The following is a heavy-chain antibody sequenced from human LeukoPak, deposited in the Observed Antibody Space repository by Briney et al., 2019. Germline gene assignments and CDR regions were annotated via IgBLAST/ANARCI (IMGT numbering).Heavy chain of an antibody. J-gene: IGHJ3*02. V-gene: IGHV3-23*01. CDR3: AKTNTWDAFDI. D-gene: IGHD2-2*02. Sequence: PGGSLRLSCAVSGFTFSSYAMSWVRQTPGKGLEWVSAVSGSGGSTYCADSVKGRFTISRDNSKNTLYLQMNSLRAEDTAVYYCAKTNTWDAFDIWGQGTMVTVSS. CDR2: VSGSGGST. CDR1: GFTFSSYA.